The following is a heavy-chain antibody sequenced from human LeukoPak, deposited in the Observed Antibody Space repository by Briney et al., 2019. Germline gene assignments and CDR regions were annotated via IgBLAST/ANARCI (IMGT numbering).Heavy chain of an antibody. CDR3: ARDIGVDINWFDP. CDR2: INPNSGGT. CDR1: GYTFTGYY. J-gene: IGHJ5*02. D-gene: IGHD3-10*01. Sequence: ASVKVSCKASGYTFTGYYMHWVRQAPGQGLEWMGWINPNSGGTNYAQKFQGRVTMTRDTSISTAYMELSRLRSDDTAVYYCARDIGVDINWFDPWGQGTLVIVSS. V-gene: IGHV1-2*02.